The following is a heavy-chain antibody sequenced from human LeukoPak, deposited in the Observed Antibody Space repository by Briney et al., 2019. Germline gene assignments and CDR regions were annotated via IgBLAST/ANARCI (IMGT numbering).Heavy chain of an antibody. J-gene: IGHJ4*02. CDR1: GYTFTSYG. D-gene: IGHD5-24*01. V-gene: IGHV1-18*01. Sequence: ASVKVSCKASGYTFTSYGISWVRQAPGQGLEWMGWISAYNGNTNYAQKLQGRVTMTRDTSISTAYMELSRLRSDDTAVYYCARAGGYKTGDYWGQGTLVTVSS. CDR2: ISAYNGNT. CDR3: ARAGGYKTGDY.